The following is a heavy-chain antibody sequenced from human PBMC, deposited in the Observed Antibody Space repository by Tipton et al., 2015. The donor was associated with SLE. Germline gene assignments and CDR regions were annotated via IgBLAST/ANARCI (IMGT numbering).Heavy chain of an antibody. CDR2: ISYDGSNK. CDR1: GFTFSSYA. D-gene: IGHD3-22*01. V-gene: IGHV3-30*04. Sequence: SLRLSCAASGFTFSSYAMHWVRQAPGKGLEWVAVISYDGSNKYYADSVKGRFTISRDNSKNTLYLQMNSLRAEDTAVYYCARPVGTYYYDSSGYRNYFDYWGQGTLVTVSS. CDR3: ARPVGTYYYDSSGYRNYFDY. J-gene: IGHJ4*02.